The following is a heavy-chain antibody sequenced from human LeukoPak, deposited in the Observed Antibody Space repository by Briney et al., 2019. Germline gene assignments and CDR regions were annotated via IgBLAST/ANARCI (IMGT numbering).Heavy chain of an antibody. Sequence: GRSLRLSCAASGFTFSSYGMHWVRQPPGGGLERVAFIRNDGSDKRYTDSVKGRFTISRDNSKNTFYLQMNSLKNEDTAVYYCAASYLDFWGQGTLVTVSS. CDR2: IRNDGSDK. CDR3: AASYLDF. J-gene: IGHJ4*02. D-gene: IGHD2-21*01. CDR1: GFTFSSYG. V-gene: IGHV3-30*02.